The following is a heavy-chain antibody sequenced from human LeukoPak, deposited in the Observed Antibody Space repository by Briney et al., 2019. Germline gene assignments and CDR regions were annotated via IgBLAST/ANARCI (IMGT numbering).Heavy chain of an antibody. CDR1: GGSIGIHY. D-gene: IGHD3-22*01. CDR2: IYYSGTT. Sequence: PSETLSLTCTVSGGSIGIHYWSWIRQSPGKGLEWIGYIYYSGTTNYNPSLKSRVTMSVDTSKNQFSLKLSSVTAADTAVYYCAREGGEYYSDSRGYYYYFDYWGQGTLVTVSS. J-gene: IGHJ4*02. V-gene: IGHV4-59*11. CDR3: AREGGEYYSDSRGYYYYFDY.